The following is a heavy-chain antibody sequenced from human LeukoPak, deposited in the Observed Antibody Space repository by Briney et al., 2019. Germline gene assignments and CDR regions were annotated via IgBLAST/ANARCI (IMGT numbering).Heavy chain of an antibody. Sequence: ASVKVSCKASGGTFSSYAISWVRQAPGQGLEWMGGIIPISGTANYAQKFQGRATITTDESTSTAYMELSSLRSEDTAVYYCARDGFYCSSTSCHGDWDYYYMDVWGKGTTVTVSS. CDR1: GGTFSSYA. J-gene: IGHJ6*03. CDR3: ARDGFYCSSTSCHGDWDYYYMDV. D-gene: IGHD2-2*01. CDR2: IIPISGTA. V-gene: IGHV1-69*05.